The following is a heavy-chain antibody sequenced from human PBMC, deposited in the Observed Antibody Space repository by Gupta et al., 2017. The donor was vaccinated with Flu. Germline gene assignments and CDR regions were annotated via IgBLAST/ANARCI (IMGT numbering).Heavy chain of an antibody. V-gene: IGHV4-30-4*01. CDR1: GGSISSGEYP. Sequence: QVQLQESGPGLVKPSQTLSLTCTVSGGSISSGEYPWNWIRQPPGKGLEWIGYISYSGSTYYNPSLKSRITISVDTSKNQFSLKLSSVTAADTAVDYCTREVVPATIDYYYYYMDVWGKGTTVTVSS. D-gene: IGHD2-2*02. CDR2: ISYSGST. CDR3: TREVVPATIDYYYYYMDV. J-gene: IGHJ6*03.